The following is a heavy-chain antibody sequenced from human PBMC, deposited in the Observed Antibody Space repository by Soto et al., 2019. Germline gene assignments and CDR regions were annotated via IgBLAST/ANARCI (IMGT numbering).Heavy chain of an antibody. CDR1: GFTFSSYA. D-gene: IGHD2-15*01. Sequence: GGSLRLSCAASGFTFSSYAMHWVRQAPGKGLEYVSAISSNGGSTYYANSVKGRFTISRDNSKNTLYLQMGSLRAEDMAVYYCAREPFKGYCSGGSCYEYYFDYWGQGTLVTVSS. CDR2: ISSNGGST. V-gene: IGHV3-64*01. J-gene: IGHJ4*02. CDR3: AREPFKGYCSGGSCYEYYFDY.